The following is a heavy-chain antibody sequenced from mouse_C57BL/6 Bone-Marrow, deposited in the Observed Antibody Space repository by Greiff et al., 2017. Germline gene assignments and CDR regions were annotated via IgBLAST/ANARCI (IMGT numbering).Heavy chain of an antibody. CDR2: IYPGSGST. Sequence: QVQLQQPGAELVKPGASVKMSCKASGYTFTSYWITWVKQRPGQGLEWIGDIYPGSGSTNYNEKFKSKATLTVDTSSSTAYMQLSSLTSEDSAVYYCARHYGREALFAYWGQGTLVTVSA. CDR3: ARHYGREALFAY. V-gene: IGHV1-55*01. CDR1: GYTFTSYW. J-gene: IGHJ3*01. D-gene: IGHD1-1*01.